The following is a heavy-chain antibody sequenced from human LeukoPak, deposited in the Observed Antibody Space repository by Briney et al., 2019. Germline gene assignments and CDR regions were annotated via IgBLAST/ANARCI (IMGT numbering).Heavy chain of an antibody. CDR2: IYHSGSA. Sequence: PSETLSLTCSVSGSSISDSYTWGWVRQSPGKGLQWIGNIYHSGSAYYNPSLKSRVSMSVDTSSNQFSLKLSSVTAADTAVYYCARDSRKWELQHYYYYMDVWGKGTTVTVSS. D-gene: IGHD1-26*01. CDR1: GSSISDSYT. CDR3: ARDSRKWELQHYYYYMDV. J-gene: IGHJ6*03. V-gene: IGHV4-38-2*02.